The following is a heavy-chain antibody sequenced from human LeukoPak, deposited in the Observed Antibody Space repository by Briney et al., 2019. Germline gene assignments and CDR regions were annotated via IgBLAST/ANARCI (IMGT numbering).Heavy chain of an antibody. CDR2: ISGSGGST. Sequence: GGSLRLSCAASGFTFSSYAMSWVRQAPGKGLEWVSAISGSGGSTYYADSVKGRFTISRDNSKNTLYLQMNSLRAEDTAVYYCAKSSHPTRSIAVASDCWGQGTLVTVSS. D-gene: IGHD6-19*01. V-gene: IGHV3-23*01. CDR3: AKSSHPTRSIAVASDC. J-gene: IGHJ4*02. CDR1: GFTFSSYA.